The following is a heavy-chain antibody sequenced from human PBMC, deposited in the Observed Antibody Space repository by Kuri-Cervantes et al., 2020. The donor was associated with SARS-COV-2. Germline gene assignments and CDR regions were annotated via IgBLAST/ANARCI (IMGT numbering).Heavy chain of an antibody. CDR1: GFTFSSYA. J-gene: IGHJ4*02. D-gene: IGHD6-19*01. V-gene: IGHV3-23*01. CDR2: ISGGST. Sequence: GESLKISCAASGFTFSSYAMSWVRQAPGKGLEWVSAISGGSTYYADSVKGRFTISRDNSKNTLYLQMNSLRAEDTAVYYCGRHSSGWYGYSDYWGQGTLVTVSS. CDR3: GRHSSGWYGYSDY.